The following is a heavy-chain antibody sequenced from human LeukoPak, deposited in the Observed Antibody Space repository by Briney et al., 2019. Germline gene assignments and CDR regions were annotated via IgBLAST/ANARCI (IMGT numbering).Heavy chain of an antibody. Sequence: GGSLRLSCAASGFTFSSYAMHWVRQAPGKGLEWVAVISYDGSNKYYADSVKGRFTISRDNSKNTLYLQMNSLRAEDTAVYYCARGSSDYDFWSGHGGWFDPWGQGTLVTVSS. J-gene: IGHJ5*02. CDR3: ARGSSDYDFWSGHGGWFDP. CDR2: ISYDGSNK. V-gene: IGHV3-30-3*01. D-gene: IGHD3-3*01. CDR1: GFTFSSYA.